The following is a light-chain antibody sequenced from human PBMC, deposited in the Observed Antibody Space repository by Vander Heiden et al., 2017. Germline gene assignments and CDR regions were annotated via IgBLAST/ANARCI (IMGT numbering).Light chain of an antibody. Sequence: QSALTQPASVSGSPVQSITISCAGTSSDVGNDNYVSWYKQHPGKAPKLVIYDVTNRPSGVSNRFSGAKSGNTASLTISGLQPEDEADYYCSSYTTSSTQVFGTGTKVTVL. CDR3: SSYTTSSTQV. CDR1: SSDVGNDNY. V-gene: IGLV2-14*03. CDR2: DVT. J-gene: IGLJ1*01.